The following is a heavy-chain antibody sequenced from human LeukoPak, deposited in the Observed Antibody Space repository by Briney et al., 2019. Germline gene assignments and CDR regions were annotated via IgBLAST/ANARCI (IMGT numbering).Heavy chain of an antibody. CDR2: INPNSGGT. D-gene: IGHD3-3*01. Sequence: ASVKVSCKASGYTFTGFYIHWVRQAPGQGLEWMGRINPNSGGTNYAQKFQGRVTMTRDTSISTAYMELSRLRSDDTAVYYCARGGSSPVGLGAVKRTIFGVAWDYWGQGTLVTVSS. J-gene: IGHJ4*02. CDR1: GYTFTGFY. V-gene: IGHV1-2*06. CDR3: ARGGSSPVGLGAVKRTIFGVAWDY.